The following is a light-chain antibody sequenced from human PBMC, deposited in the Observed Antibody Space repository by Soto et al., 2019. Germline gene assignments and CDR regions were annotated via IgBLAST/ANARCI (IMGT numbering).Light chain of an antibody. CDR3: QAWDGSTYV. CDR2: QDN. Sequence: SYELTQPSSVSVSPGQTASITCSGEKLGDKYACWYQQKPGQSPVLVIYQDNKRPSGIPERFSGSNSGNTATLTISGTQTMDEADYYCQAWDGSTYVFGTGTKVTVL. CDR1: KLGDKY. J-gene: IGLJ1*01. V-gene: IGLV3-1*01.